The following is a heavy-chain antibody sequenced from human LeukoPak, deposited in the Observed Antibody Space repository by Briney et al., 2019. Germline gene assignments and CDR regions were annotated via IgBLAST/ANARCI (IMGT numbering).Heavy chain of an antibody. V-gene: IGHV3-48*01. Sequence: PGGSLRLSCVVSGFPFSNNPMNWVRQAPGKGLEWVSYISTAITTTYYPESVKGRFTISRDNAKNSLYLQMNSLRVEDTAVYYCARDGGKGYEIDYWGQGTLVTVSS. D-gene: IGHD2-2*01. J-gene: IGHJ4*02. CDR2: ISTAITTT. CDR1: GFPFSNNP. CDR3: ARDGGKGYEIDY.